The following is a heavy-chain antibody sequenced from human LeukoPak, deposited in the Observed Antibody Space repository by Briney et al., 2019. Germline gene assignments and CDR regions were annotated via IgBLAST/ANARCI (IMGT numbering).Heavy chain of an antibody. D-gene: IGHD3-22*01. CDR1: GWSFSGYY. Sequence: SETLSLTCAVYGWSFSGYYWSWIRQPPGKGLEWIGEINHSGSTNYNSSLKSRVTISVDTSKNQLSLKLSSVTAADTAVYYCARMKVVVITGWFDPWGQGTLVTVSS. J-gene: IGHJ5*02. CDR3: ARMKVVVITGWFDP. V-gene: IGHV4-34*01. CDR2: INHSGST.